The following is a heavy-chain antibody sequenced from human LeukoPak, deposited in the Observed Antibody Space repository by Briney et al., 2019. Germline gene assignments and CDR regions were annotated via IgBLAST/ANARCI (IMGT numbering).Heavy chain of an antibody. CDR2: IYYSGST. D-gene: IGHD6-19*01. V-gene: IGHV4-59*08. Sequence: SETLSLTCTVSGGSISSYYWSWIRQPPGKGLEWIGYIYYSGSTHYNPSLKSRVTISVDTSKNQFSLNLSSVTAADTAVYYCARRESSGFFDYWGQGTLVTVSS. CDR1: GGSISSYY. CDR3: ARRESSGFFDY. J-gene: IGHJ4*02.